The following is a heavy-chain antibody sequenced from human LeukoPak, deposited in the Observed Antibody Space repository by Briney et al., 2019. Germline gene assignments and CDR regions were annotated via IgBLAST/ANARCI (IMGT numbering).Heavy chain of an antibody. V-gene: IGHV4-39*02. J-gene: IGHJ4*02. CDR1: GGSISSSSYY. CDR3: AREGAVAGLIDY. D-gene: IGHD6-19*01. CDR2: IYYSGST. Sequence: PSETLSLTCTVSGGSISSSSYYWGWIRRPPGKGLEWIGSIYYSGSTYYNPSLKSRVTISVDTSKNQFSLKLSSVTAADTAVYYCAREGAVAGLIDYWGQGTLVTVSS.